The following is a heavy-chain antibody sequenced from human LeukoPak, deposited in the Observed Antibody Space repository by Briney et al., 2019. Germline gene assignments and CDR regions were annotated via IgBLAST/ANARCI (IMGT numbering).Heavy chain of an antibody. J-gene: IGHJ6*03. V-gene: IGHV4-39*01. CDR2: IYYSGST. CDR3: ARQAYYDILTGYYHYYMDV. CDR1: GGSISSSSYY. D-gene: IGHD3-9*01. Sequence: SETLSLTCTVSGGSISSSSYYWGWIRQPPGKGLEWIGSIYYSGSTYYNPSLKSRVTISVDTSKNQFSLKLSSVTAADTAVYYCARQAYYDILTGYYHYYMDVWGKGTTVTISS.